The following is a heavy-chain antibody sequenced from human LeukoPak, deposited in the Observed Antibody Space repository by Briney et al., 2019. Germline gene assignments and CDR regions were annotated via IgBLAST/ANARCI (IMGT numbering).Heavy chain of an antibody. CDR2: SIPILGIA. CDR1: GGTFSSYA. J-gene: IGHJ5*02. Sequence: SVTVSCKASGGTFSSYAISWVRQAPGQGLEWMGRSIPILGIANYAQKFQGRVTITADKTTRTAYMELSSLRSEDTAVYYCARDTYYYGSVSWGQGTLVTVSS. V-gene: IGHV1-69*04. D-gene: IGHD3-10*01. CDR3: ARDTYYYGSVS.